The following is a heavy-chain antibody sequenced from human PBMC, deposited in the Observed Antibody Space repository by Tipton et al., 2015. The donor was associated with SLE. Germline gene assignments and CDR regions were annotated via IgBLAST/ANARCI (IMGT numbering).Heavy chain of an antibody. Sequence: TLSLTCTVSGGSISTTTYFWNWIRQSAGRGLEWIGRGFAGGLTDYNPSLSSRVTMSLDMSKNQFSLDLTSVTAADTAVYYCAHYQTNWFFDLWGRGTLVTVSS. CDR2: GFAGGLT. J-gene: IGHJ2*01. CDR3: AHYQTNWFFDL. CDR1: GGSISTTTYF. V-gene: IGHV4-61*02. D-gene: IGHD2-2*01.